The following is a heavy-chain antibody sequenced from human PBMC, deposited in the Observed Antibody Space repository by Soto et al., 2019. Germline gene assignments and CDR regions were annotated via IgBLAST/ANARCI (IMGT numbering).Heavy chain of an antibody. CDR3: ARVLLFDGRRDY. Sequence: GASVKVSCKASGYTFASYGIRWARQAPGQGLEWMGWISAYNGNTNYAQKLQGRVTMTTDTSTSTAYMELRSLRSDDTAVYYCARVLLFDGRRDYWGQGTLVTVSS. V-gene: IGHV1-18*01. J-gene: IGHJ4*02. CDR1: GYTFASYG. D-gene: IGHD1-1*01. CDR2: ISAYNGNT.